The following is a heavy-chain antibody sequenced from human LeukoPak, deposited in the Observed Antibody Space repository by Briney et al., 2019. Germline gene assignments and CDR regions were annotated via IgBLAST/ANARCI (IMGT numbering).Heavy chain of an antibody. V-gene: IGHV1-69*04. CDR2: IIPILGIA. CDR3: ARDLTGDHSRKVY. J-gene: IGHJ4*02. CDR1: GGTFSSYA. D-gene: IGHD7-27*01. Sequence: GASVKVSCKASGGTFSSYAISWVRQAPGQGLEWMGRIIPILGIANYAQKFQGRVTITADKSTSTAYMELSSLRSEDTAVYYCARDLTGDHSRKVYWGQGTLVTVSS.